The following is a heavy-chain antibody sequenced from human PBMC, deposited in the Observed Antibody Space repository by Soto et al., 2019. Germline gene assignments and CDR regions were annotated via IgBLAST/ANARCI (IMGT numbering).Heavy chain of an antibody. CDR2: IKEDGSEK. Sequence: HPVGSLRLSCVVSGFTFSTYWMSWVRQAPGKGLEWVANIKEDGSEKYYLDSVKGRFTIYRDNAKNSLYLQMNSLRAEDTAVYYCARDKVVGPTTLDYWGQGTLVTVSS. J-gene: IGHJ4*02. CDR3: ARDKVVGPTTLDY. D-gene: IGHD1-26*01. CDR1: GFTFSTYW. V-gene: IGHV3-7*03.